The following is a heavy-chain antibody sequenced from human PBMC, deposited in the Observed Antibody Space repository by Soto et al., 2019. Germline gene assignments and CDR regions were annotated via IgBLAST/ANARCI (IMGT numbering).Heavy chain of an antibody. CDR1: GGTFSSYA. CDR3: ARDDCSGGSCYSGYYYYGMDV. D-gene: IGHD2-15*01. V-gene: IGHV1-69*01. J-gene: IGHJ6*02. Sequence: QVQLVQSGAEVKKPGSSVKVSCKASGGTFSSYAISWVRQAPGQGLEWMGGIIPIFGTANYAQKFQGRVTIPADESTSTAYMELSSLRSEDTAVYYCARDDCSGGSCYSGYYYYGMDVWGQGTTVTVSS. CDR2: IIPIFGTA.